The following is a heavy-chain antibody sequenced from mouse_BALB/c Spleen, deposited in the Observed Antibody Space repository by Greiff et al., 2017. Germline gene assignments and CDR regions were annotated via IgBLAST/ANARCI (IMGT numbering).Heavy chain of an antibody. J-gene: IGHJ3*01. V-gene: IGHV5-6-3*01. CDR2: INSNGGST. D-gene: IGHD2-4*01. CDR3: ARGGITTGAWFAY. CDR1: GFTFSSYG. Sequence: EVQLVESGGGLVQPGGSLKLSCAASGFTFSSYGMSWVRQTPDKRLELVATINSNGGSTYYPDSVKGRFTISRDDAKNALYLQMSSLKSEDTAMYDCARGGITTGAWFAYWGQGTLVTVSA.